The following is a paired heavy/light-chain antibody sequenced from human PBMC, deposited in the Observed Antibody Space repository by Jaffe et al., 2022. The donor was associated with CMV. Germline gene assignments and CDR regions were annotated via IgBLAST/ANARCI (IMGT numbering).Heavy chain of an antibody. D-gene: IGHD5-12*01. J-gene: IGHJ5*02. CDR1: GFSLSTSGVT. CDR3: AHGFLTNLRWLYNWFDP. Sequence: QITLKESGPTLVKPTQTLTLTCTLSGFSLSTSGVTVGWFRQPPGEALEWLALIYWNDAKRYSPSLNSRLTISRDTSKSQVILTMANMDPVDTATYYCAHGFLTNLRWLYNWFDPWGQGTLVTVSS. V-gene: IGHV2-5*01. CDR2: IYWNDAK.
Light chain of an antibody. CDR3: GTWDTSLGTGKGV. CDR2: DNN. CDR1: SFNIGNNY. Sequence: QSVLTQPPSVSAAPGQKVTISCSGSSFNIGNNYVSWYQQLPGTAPKLLIYDNNKRPSGIPDRFSGSKSGTSATLDITGLQTGDEADYYCGTWDTSLGTGKGVFGGGTKLTVL. J-gene: IGLJ3*02. V-gene: IGLV1-51*01.